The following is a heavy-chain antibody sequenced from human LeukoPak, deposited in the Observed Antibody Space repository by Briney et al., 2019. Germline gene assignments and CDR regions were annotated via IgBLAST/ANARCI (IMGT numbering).Heavy chain of an antibody. V-gene: IGHV3-9*01. J-gene: IGHJ4*02. CDR3: AKDNRRHYTSGPNPDSLH. CDR1: GFTIRNYW. Sequence: GGSLRLSCAASGFTIRNYWMTWVRQAPGKGLEWVSGISWNSGSIDYADSVRGRFTISRDNAKNSLYLQMNSLRVEDTAFYYCAKDNRRHYTSGPNPDSLHWGQGALVTVSS. D-gene: IGHD6-19*01. CDR2: ISWNSGSI.